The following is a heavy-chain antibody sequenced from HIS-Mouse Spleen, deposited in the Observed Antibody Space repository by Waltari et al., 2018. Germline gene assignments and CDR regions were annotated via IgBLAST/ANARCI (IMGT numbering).Heavy chain of an antibody. CDR2: ISWNSGSI. CDR3: AKDGRSLNY. CDR1: GFTFDDYA. V-gene: IGHV3-9*01. Sequence: EVQLVESGGGLVQPGRSLRLSCAPSGFTFDDYAMHWVRQAPGKGLEWVSGISWNSGSIGYADSVKGRFTISRDNAKNSLYLQMNSLRAEDTALYYCAKDGRSLNYWGQGTLVTVSS. J-gene: IGHJ4*02.